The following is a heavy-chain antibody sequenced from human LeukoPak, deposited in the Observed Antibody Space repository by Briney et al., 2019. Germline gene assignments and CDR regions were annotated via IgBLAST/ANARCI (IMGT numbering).Heavy chain of an antibody. V-gene: IGHV4-61*02. CDR1: GGSISSGSYY. CDR2: IYTSGST. D-gene: IGHD6-13*01. Sequence: SQTLSLTCTVSGGSISSGSYYWSWIRQPAGKGLEWIGRIYTSGSTNYNPSLKSRVTISVDTSKNQFSLKLSSVTAADTAVYYCARSSGIAAAGPYYYYYYGMDVRGQGTTVTVSS. J-gene: IGHJ6*02. CDR3: ARSSGIAAAGPYYYYYYGMDV.